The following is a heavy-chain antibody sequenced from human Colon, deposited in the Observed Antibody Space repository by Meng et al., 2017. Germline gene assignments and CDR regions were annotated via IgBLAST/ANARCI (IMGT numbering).Heavy chain of an antibody. V-gene: IGHV4-4*07. J-gene: IGHJ5*02. CDR1: GGSISNYY. CDR2: IYSSGNT. CDR3: ARDRMGSGKDYGSWFDP. Sequence: SETLSLTCTVSGGSISNYYWSWIRQPAGKGLEWIGRIYSSGNTKYNPSLKSRVIISADMSKHRFSLKVNSVTAADTAVYYCARDRMGSGKDYGSWFDPWGQGTLVTVSS. D-gene: IGHD5-12*01.